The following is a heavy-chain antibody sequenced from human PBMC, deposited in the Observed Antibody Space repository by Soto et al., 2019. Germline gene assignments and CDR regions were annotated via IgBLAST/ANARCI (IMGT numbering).Heavy chain of an antibody. D-gene: IGHD4-4*01. CDR1: GDVFSSHY. CDR3: ARGKYSSPRGGLDV. Sequence: ASVKVSCKAFGDVFSSHYMHWVRQAPGQGLEWMGGIIPIFGKANYAQKFQGRVTITADESIQTAYLQWGSLKASDSALYYCARGKYSSPRGGLDVWGQGTPVTVSS. CDR2: IIPIFGKA. J-gene: IGHJ6*02. V-gene: IGHV1-69*13.